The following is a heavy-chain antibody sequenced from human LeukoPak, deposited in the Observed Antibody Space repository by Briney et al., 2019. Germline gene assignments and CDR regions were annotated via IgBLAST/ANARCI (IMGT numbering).Heavy chain of an antibody. D-gene: IGHD5-18*01. CDR1: GGTFSSYA. V-gene: IGHV1-69*01. J-gene: IGHJ4*02. CDR2: IIPIFGTA. Sequence: ASVKVSCKASGGTFSSYAISWVRQAPGQGLEWMGGIIPIFGTANYAQKFQGRVTITADESTSTAYMELSSLRSEGTAVYYCARDTAMVAGNFDYWGQGTLVTVSS. CDR3: ARDTAMVAGNFDY.